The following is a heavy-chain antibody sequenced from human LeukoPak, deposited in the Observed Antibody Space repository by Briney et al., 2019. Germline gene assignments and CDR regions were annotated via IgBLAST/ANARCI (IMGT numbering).Heavy chain of an antibody. V-gene: IGHV3-66*01. D-gene: IGHD4-23*01. J-gene: IGHJ3*02. CDR3: AREDYGGNGDAFDI. Sequence: GGSLRLSCAASGVTVSSNYMSWVRQAPGKGLEWVSVIYSGGSTYYADSVKGRLTITRDNSKNTHLQMNSLRAEDTAVYYCAREDYGGNGDAFDIWGQGTMVTVSS. CDR2: IYSGGST. CDR1: GVTVSSNY.